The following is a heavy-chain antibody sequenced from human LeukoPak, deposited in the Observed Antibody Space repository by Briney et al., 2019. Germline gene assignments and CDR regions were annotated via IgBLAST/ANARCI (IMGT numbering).Heavy chain of an antibody. D-gene: IGHD1-26*01. CDR2: IYYSGST. J-gene: IGHJ4*02. Sequence: PSETLSLTCTVSGGSMSSYYWSWIRQPPGKGLEWIGYIYYSGSTAYNPSLQSRVTISLDTSKSQFSLKVNSVTAADTAVYYCARFGSSSRTAPFDCWGRGTLVSVSS. V-gene: IGHV4-59*01. CDR3: ARFGSSSRTAPFDC. CDR1: GGSMSSYY.